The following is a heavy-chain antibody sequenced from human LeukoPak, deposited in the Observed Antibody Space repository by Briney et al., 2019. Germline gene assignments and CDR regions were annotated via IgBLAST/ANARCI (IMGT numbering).Heavy chain of an antibody. J-gene: IGHJ4*02. V-gene: IGHV1-8*01. D-gene: IGHD3-16*02. CDR1: GYTFTSYD. Sequence: ASVKVSCKASGYTFTSYDINWVRQATGQGLEWMGWMNPNSGNTGYAQKFQGRVTMTRNTSISTAYMELSSLRSEDTAVYYCARVMITFGGVIVKGFDYWGQGTLVTVSS. CDR3: ARVMITFGGVIVKGFDY. CDR2: MNPNSGNT.